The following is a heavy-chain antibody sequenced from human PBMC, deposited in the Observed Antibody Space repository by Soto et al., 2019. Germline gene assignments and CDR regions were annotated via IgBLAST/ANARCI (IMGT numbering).Heavy chain of an antibody. Sequence: ASVKVSCKASGYTFTYYTVHWVRQAPGQRLEWMGWINAGDGNTKYSPNFQGRVTITKDTSASTVYMELSSLRSEDTAVYFCTRDYYDSSGYYPKFDYWVQGTLVTVSS. CDR3: TRDYYDSSGYYPKFDY. D-gene: IGHD3-22*01. V-gene: IGHV1-3*01. CDR2: INAGDGNT. CDR1: GYTFTYYT. J-gene: IGHJ4*02.